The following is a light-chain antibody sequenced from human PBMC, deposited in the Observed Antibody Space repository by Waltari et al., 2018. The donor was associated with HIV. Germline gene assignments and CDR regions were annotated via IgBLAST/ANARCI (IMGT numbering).Light chain of an antibody. V-gene: IGLV1-47*01. CDR3: VAWDDSLSGFA. J-gene: IGLJ1*01. Sequence: QSLLTEPPSAVGPLETRVTFACPGRNSHVGSQHVSWYQQVPGTAPKQLIYRNDQRRSGVPDRFSASKSGASASLSISGLRSEDEADYYCVAWDDSLSGFAFGTGTKVTVL. CDR2: RND. CDR1: NSHVGSQH.